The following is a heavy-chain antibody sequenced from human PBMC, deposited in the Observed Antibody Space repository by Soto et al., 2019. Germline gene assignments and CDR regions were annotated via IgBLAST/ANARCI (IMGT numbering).Heavy chain of an antibody. D-gene: IGHD3-10*01. CDR3: ATDSQNYYGSGSYLAYFDY. CDR1: GYTFSSYG. J-gene: IGHJ4*02. V-gene: IGHV1-18*01. Sequence: QVQLVQSGAEVKKPGASVKVSCKASGYTFSSYGISWVRQAPGQGLEWMGWISAYNGNTNYAQKLQGRVTMTTDTSTGTAYMELRSLRSDDTAVYYCATDSQNYYGSGSYLAYFDYWGQGTLVTVSS. CDR2: ISAYNGNT.